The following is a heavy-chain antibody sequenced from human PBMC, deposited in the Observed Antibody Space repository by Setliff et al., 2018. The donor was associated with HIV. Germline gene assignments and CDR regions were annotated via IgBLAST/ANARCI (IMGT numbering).Heavy chain of an antibody. V-gene: IGHV4-61*02. Sequence: SETLSLTCTVSGGSISSGNYYWSWIRQPAGKGLEWIGRIYTSGSTNYNPSLKSRVTISLDTSKNQFSLNLSSVAAADTAVYYCARRSPGGGYYMDVWGKGTTVTVSS. CDR1: GGSISSGNYY. CDR3: ARRSPGGGYYMDV. D-gene: IGHD3-16*01. CDR2: IYTSGST. J-gene: IGHJ6*03.